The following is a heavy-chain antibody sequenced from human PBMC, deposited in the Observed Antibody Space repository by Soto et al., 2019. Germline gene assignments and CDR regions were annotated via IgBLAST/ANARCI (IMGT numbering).Heavy chain of an antibody. CDR1: GGTFSSYA. CDR3: AGLGYCSGGSCYSINYYYGMDV. Sequence: SVKVSCKASGGTFSSYAISWVRQAPGQGLEWMGGIIPIFGTANYAQKFQGRVTITADESTSTAYMELSSLTSEDTAVYYCAGLGYCSGGSCYSINYYYGMDVWGQGTTVTVSS. J-gene: IGHJ6*02. CDR2: IIPIFGTA. V-gene: IGHV1-69*13. D-gene: IGHD2-15*01.